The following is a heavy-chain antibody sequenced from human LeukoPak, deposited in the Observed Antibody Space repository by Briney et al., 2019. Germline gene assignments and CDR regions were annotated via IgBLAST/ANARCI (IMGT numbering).Heavy chain of an antibody. CDR1: GGSISSGDYY. V-gene: IGHV4-39*01. Sequence: SETLSLTCTVSGGSISSGDYYWGWIRQPPGKGPEWIESIHHTGSTYYNLSFKSRVTISVDTSNNQFSLRLRSVTAADTAVYYCARRGTRWYFDYWGQGTLVTVSS. CDR3: ARRGTRWYFDY. J-gene: IGHJ4*02. CDR2: IHHTGST. D-gene: IGHD4-23*01.